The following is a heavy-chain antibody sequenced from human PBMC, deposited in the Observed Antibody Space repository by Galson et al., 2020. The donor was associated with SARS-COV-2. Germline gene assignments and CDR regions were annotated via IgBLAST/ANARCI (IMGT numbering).Heavy chain of an antibody. CDR3: ARGRTVTTVDAFDI. J-gene: IGHJ3*02. CDR1: GGSISTHY. Sequence: SETLSLTCTVSGGSISTHYWSWIRQSPGKGLEWIGYIHYTGSTSYNPSLKSRVTMSVDTSKNQFSLKLSSVTAADTAVYYCARGRTVTTVDAFDIWGQGTVVTVSS. D-gene: IGHD4-17*01. V-gene: IGHV4-59*08. CDR2: IHYTGST.